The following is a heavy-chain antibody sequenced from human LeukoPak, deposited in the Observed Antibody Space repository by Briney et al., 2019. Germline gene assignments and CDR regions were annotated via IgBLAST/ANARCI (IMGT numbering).Heavy chain of an antibody. CDR1: GFTFSSYA. V-gene: IGHV3-30*04. CDR2: ISYDGTKT. Sequence: PGGSLRLSCAVSGFTFSSYAMSWVRQAPGKGLEWVAAISYDGTKTYYTDSVKGRFTISRDDPDNTLSLQMDSLRGEDTALYYCASSTTVAGTFWFDPWGQGTLVIVSS. CDR3: ASSTTVAGTFWFDP. J-gene: IGHJ5*02. D-gene: IGHD6-19*01.